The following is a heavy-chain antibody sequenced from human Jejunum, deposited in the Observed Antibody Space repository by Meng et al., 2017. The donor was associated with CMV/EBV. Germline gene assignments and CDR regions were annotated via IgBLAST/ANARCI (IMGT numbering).Heavy chain of an antibody. J-gene: IGHJ4*02. V-gene: IGHV3-48*03. CDR1: GFSFSRYE. CDR2: ISYSGSTV. D-gene: IGHD6-19*01. Sequence: AASGFSFSRYEMNWVRQAPGKGLEWVSYISYSGSTVYYADSVKGRFTISRDNAKNSLSLQMNSLRAEDTAMYYCARYNSSASHDFWGQGTLVTVSS. CDR3: ARYNSSASHDF.